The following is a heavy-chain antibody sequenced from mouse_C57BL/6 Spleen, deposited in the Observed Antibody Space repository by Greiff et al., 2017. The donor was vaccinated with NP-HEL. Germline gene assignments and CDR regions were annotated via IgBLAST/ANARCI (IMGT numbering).Heavy chain of an antibody. V-gene: IGHV5-17*01. CDR2: ISSGSSTI. D-gene: IGHD4-1*01. J-gene: IGHJ2*01. CDR1: GFTFSDYG. Sequence: EVKLMESGGGLVKPGGSLKLSCAASGFTFSDYGMHWVRQAPEKGLEWVAYISSGSSTIYYADTVKGRFTISRDNAKNTLFLQMTSLRSEDTAMYYCARNWDRGYYFDYWGQGTTLTVSS. CDR3: ARNWDRGYYFDY.